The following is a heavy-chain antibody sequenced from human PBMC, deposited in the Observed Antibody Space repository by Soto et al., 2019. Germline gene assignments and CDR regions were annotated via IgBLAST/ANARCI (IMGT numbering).Heavy chain of an antibody. CDR2: ISWNSISI. CDR3: AKGGGYDFSEGFDS. Sequence: EVQLVESGGGLVQPGRSLRLSCAASGFTFDDYAMHWVRQAPGKGLECVSGISWNSISIGYAASVKGRFTISRDNAKNSLYLQMNSLRAEDTALYYCAKGGGYDFSEGFDSWGQGTMVIVSS. D-gene: IGHD5-12*01. CDR1: GFTFDDYA. V-gene: IGHV3-9*01. J-gene: IGHJ3*02.